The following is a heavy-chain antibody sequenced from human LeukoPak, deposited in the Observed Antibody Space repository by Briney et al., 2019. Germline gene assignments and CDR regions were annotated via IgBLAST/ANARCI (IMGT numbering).Heavy chain of an antibody. V-gene: IGHV3-23*01. CDR1: GFTFSSYA. D-gene: IGHD3-9*01. J-gene: IGHJ4*02. Sequence: GGSLRLSCAASGFTFSSYAMSWVRQAPGKGLEWVSAISGSGGSTYYADSVKGRFTISRDNSKNTLYLQINSLRAEDTAVYYCAKSHYDILTGYYTVYFDYWGQGTLVTVSS. CDR3: AKSHYDILTGYYTVYFDY. CDR2: ISGSGGST.